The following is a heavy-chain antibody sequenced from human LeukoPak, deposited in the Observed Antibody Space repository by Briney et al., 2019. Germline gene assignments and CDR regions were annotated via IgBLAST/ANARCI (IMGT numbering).Heavy chain of an antibody. CDR3: AKDIGSYYDY. Sequence: SGGSLRLSCAASGFIFSNAWMSWVRQAPGKGLEWVTFIQYDGSKKYYADSVKGRFTISRDNSKNTLYLEMNSLRAEDTAVYYCAKDIGSYYDYWGQGILVTVSS. J-gene: IGHJ4*02. V-gene: IGHV3-30*02. CDR1: GFIFSNAW. D-gene: IGHD3-10*01. CDR2: IQYDGSKK.